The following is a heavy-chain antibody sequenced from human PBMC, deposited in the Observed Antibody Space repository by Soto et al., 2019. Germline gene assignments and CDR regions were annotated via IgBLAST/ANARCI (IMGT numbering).Heavy chain of an antibody. V-gene: IGHV1-69*13. CDR2: IIPIFGTA. CDR1: GGTFSSYA. J-gene: IGHJ5*02. CDR3: AREVNVVLLQKYNWFDP. Sequence: ASVKVSWKASGGTFSSYAISWVRQAPGQGLEWMGGIIPIFGTANYAQKFQGRVTITADEPTSTAYMELSSLRSEDTAVYYCAREVNVVLLQKYNWFDPWGQGTLVTVSS. D-gene: IGHD1-26*01.